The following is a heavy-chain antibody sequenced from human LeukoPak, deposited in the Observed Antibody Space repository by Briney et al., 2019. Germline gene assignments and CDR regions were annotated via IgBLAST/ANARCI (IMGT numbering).Heavy chain of an antibody. J-gene: IGHJ5*02. CDR1: GYTFTSYA. CDR2: INAGNGNT. CDR3: ARDALGSGYPFDP. D-gene: IGHD5-12*01. Sequence: GASVNVSCEASGYTFTSYAMHWVRQAPGQRLEWMGWINAGNGNTKYSQKFQGRVTITRDTSASTAYMELSSLRSEDTAVYYCARDALGSGYPFDPWGQGTLVTVSS. V-gene: IGHV1-3*01.